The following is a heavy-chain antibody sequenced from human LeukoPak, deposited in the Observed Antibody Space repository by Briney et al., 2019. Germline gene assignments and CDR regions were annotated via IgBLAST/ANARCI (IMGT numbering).Heavy chain of an antibody. D-gene: IGHD3-22*01. Sequence: SQTLSLTCTVSGGSISSGGYYWSWIRQHPGKGMEWIGYIYYSGSTYYNPSLKSRVTISVDTSKIQFSLKLSSVTAADTAVYYCARDDDYYDSSGFDPWGQGTLVTVSS. CDR1: GGSISSGGYY. CDR3: ARDDDYYDSSGFDP. J-gene: IGHJ5*02. V-gene: IGHV4-31*03. CDR2: IYYSGST.